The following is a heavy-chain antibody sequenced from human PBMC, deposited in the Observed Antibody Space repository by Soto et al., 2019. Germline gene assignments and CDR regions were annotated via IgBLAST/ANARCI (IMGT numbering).Heavy chain of an antibody. D-gene: IGHD2-15*01. CDR1: SGTISSSNW. J-gene: IGHJ5*02. V-gene: IGHV4-4*02. CDR2: INQSGSP. Sequence: QVQLQESGPGLVKPSGTLSLTCAVSSGTISSSNWWTWVRQPPGKGLEWIGEINQSGSPNYNPSLRSRVTISVEKSKSQCFLKLSSVTAADTAIYYCAGLGMVAAHREFDPWGQGTLVTVSS. CDR3: AGLGMVAAHREFDP.